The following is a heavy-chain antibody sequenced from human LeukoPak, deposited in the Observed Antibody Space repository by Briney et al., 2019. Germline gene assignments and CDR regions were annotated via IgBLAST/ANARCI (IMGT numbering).Heavy chain of an antibody. J-gene: IGHJ4*02. CDR3: ARDSRRQWLVPRGYYFDY. D-gene: IGHD6-19*01. CDR1: GYTFTGYY. V-gene: IGHV1-2*02. CDR2: INPNSGGT. Sequence: ASVKVSCKASGYTFTGYYMHWVRQAPGQGLEWMGWINPNSGGTNYAQKFQGRVTMTRDTSISTAYMELSRLRSDDTAVYYCARDSRRQWLVPRGYYFDYWGQGTLVTVSS.